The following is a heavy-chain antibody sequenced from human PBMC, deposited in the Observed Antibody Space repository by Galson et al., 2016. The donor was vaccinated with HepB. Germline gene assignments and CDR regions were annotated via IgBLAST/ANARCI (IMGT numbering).Heavy chain of an antibody. CDR1: AFSISGDY. V-gene: IGHV3-66*01. Sequence: SLRLSCAGPAFSISGDYMNWVRQAPGKGLEWVSLIHAGTSTYYSDSVKGRFLISTDNAKNTLHLQMKSLRVEDTAVYYCVRGSDLGSLWGQGTLATVSS. D-gene: IGHD1-26*01. CDR2: IHAGTST. J-gene: IGHJ4*02. CDR3: VRGSDLGSL.